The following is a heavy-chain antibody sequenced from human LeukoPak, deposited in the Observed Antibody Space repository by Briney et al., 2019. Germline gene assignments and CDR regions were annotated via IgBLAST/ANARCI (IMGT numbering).Heavy chain of an antibody. CDR3: ARGGYSSSSGDWFDP. D-gene: IGHD6-6*01. CDR1: GGSISSGGYY. CDR2: IYYSGST. V-gene: IGHV4-31*03. Sequence: PSETLSLTCTVSGGSISSGGYYWSWIRQHPGKGLEWIGYIYYSGSTYYNPSLKSRVTISVDTSKNQFSLKLSSVTAADTAVYYCARGGYSSSSGDWFDPWGQGTLVTVPS. J-gene: IGHJ5*02.